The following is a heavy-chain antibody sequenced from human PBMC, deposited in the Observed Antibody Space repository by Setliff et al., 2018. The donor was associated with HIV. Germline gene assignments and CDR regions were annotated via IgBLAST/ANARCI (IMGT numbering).Heavy chain of an antibody. CDR2: INHSGST. CDR1: GGSFSGYY. V-gene: IGHV4-34*01. D-gene: IGHD2-8*01. Sequence: SETLSLTCAVYGGSFSGYYWTWIRQPTGKGLEWIGEINHSGSTNCNPSLKSRVAISVDTSKNQFSLRLSSAPAADTAVYYCARDATTVYANGWFDPWGQGTLVTVSS. J-gene: IGHJ5*02. CDR3: ARDATTVYANGWFDP.